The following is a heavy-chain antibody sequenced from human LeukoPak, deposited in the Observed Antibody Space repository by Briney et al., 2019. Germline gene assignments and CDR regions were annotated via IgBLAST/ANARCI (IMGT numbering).Heavy chain of an antibody. Sequence: PSESLSLTCTVSGGSISSYYWSWIRQPPGKGLEWIGYIYYSGSTNYNPSLKSRVTISVDTSKNQFSLKLSSVTAADTAVYYCARGGGNWPLDYWGQGTLVTVSS. CDR2: IYYSGST. CDR1: GGSISSYY. V-gene: IGHV4-59*01. D-gene: IGHD4-23*01. CDR3: ARGGGNWPLDY. J-gene: IGHJ4*02.